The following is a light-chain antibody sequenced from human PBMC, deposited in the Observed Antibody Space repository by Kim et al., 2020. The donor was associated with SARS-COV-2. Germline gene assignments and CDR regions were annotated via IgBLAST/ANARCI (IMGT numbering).Light chain of an antibody. V-gene: IGLV3-21*04. CDR2: YDS. CDR1: NIGSKS. Sequence: QGKTARITCGGNNIGSKSVHWYQQKPGQAPVLVIYYDSDRPSGIPERFSGSNSGNTATLTISRVEAGDEADYYCQVWDSSSDHPGVFGGGTQLTVL. J-gene: IGLJ2*01. CDR3: QVWDSSSDHPGV.